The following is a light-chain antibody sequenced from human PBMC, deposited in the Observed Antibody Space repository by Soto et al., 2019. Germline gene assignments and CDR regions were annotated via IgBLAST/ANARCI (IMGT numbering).Light chain of an antibody. CDR2: DAS. Sequence: DIQMTQSPSSLSASAGDRVTITCQASQDIDNCLNWYQQKPGQAPKLLISDASILETGVPSRFRGSGSGTDFTFTIRGLQPEDVATFYCQQCDSLPLTFGGGTRVQIK. J-gene: IGKJ4*01. CDR3: QQCDSLPLT. CDR1: QDIDNC. V-gene: IGKV1-33*01.